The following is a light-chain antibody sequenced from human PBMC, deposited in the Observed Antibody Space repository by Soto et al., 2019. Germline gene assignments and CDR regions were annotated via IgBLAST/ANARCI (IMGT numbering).Light chain of an antibody. CDR1: QSVSSY. CDR3: QQRSNWPPIT. CDR2: DAS. Sequence: EIVLTQSPATLSLSPGERATLSCRASQSVSSYLAWYQQKPGQAPRLLIYDASNRATGIPARFSGSGSGTDFTLTISSLETEDFAVYYGQQRSNWPPITFGHGTRLEIK. J-gene: IGKJ5*01. V-gene: IGKV3-11*01.